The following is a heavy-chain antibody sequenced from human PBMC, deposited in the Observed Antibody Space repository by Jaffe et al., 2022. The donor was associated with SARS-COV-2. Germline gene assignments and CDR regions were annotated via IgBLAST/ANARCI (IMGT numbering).Heavy chain of an antibody. J-gene: IGHJ6*02. V-gene: IGHV1-46*01. CDR3: ARAMITMVRDEYYYGMDV. Sequence: QVQLVQSGAEVKKPGASVKVSCKASGYTFTSYYMHWVRQAPGQGLEWMGIINPSGGSTSYAQKFQGRVTMTRDTSTSTVYMELSSLRSEDTAVYYCARAMITMVRDEYYYGMDVWGQGTTVTVSS. CDR1: GYTFTSYY. D-gene: IGHD3-10*01. CDR2: INPSGGST.